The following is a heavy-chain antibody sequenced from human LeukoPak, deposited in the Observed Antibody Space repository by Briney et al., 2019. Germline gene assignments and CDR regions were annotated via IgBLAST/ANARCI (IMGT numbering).Heavy chain of an antibody. Sequence: GASVKVSCKASGYTFTDYYMHWVRQAPGQGLEWMGGIIPIFGTANYAQKFQGRVTITADKSTSTAYMELSSLRSEDTAVYYCARVVSPDYDYVWGSYRGNWFDPWGQGTLVTVSS. V-gene: IGHV1-69*06. D-gene: IGHD3-16*02. CDR1: GYTFTDYY. CDR3: ARVVSPDYDYVWGSYRGNWFDP. CDR2: IIPIFGTA. J-gene: IGHJ5*02.